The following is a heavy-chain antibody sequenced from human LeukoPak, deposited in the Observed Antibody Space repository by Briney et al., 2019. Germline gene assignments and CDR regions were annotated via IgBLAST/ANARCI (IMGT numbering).Heavy chain of an antibody. CDR3: ARDRGGRGVATIRWFDP. Sequence: PGGSLRLSCAASGFTFGSNWMTWVRQAPEKGLKWVAKIKPDGSDEDYVDSVKGRFTISRDNAKNLLYLQMTGLRAEDTAVYYCARDRGGRGVATIRWFDPWGQGTLVTVSS. CDR1: GFTFGSNW. D-gene: IGHD5-12*01. CDR2: IKPDGSDE. V-gene: IGHV3-7*01. J-gene: IGHJ5*02.